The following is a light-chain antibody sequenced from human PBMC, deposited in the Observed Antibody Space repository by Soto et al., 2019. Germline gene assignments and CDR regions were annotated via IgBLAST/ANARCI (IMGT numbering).Light chain of an antibody. CDR3: QQYYNWPRT. CDR1: QNIPTH. V-gene: IGKV3-15*01. Sequence: EIAMTQSPATLSVSPGEGANLXCRAGQNIPTHFFWYQQNAGKARRLLFYGASTGAHGLPARFSGSGSVTEFTRTINSLQAEDCAVYYGQQYYNWPRTFGQGTRLEIK. CDR2: GAS. J-gene: IGKJ5*01.